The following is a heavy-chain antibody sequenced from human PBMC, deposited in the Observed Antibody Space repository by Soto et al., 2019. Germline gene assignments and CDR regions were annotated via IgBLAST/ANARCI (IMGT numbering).Heavy chain of an antibody. D-gene: IGHD2-2*02. J-gene: IGHJ5*02. Sequence: GGSLRLSCAASGFTFSSYAMSWVRQAPGKGLEWVSAISGSGGSTHYADSVKGRFTISRDNSKNTLYLQMNSLRAEDTAVYYCAKDRCSSTSCYSAVVGPWFDPWGQGTLVTVSS. CDR1: GFTFSSYA. V-gene: IGHV3-23*01. CDR2: ISGSGGST. CDR3: AKDRCSSTSCYSAVVGPWFDP.